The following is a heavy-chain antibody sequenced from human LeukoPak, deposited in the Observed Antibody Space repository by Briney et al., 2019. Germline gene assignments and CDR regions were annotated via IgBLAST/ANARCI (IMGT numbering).Heavy chain of an antibody. CDR3: ARVIVGTPSFAY. D-gene: IGHD3-16*02. J-gene: IGHJ4*02. CDR2: INPDSGVT. Sequence: GASVKVSCKASGYTFTGYYMHWVRQAPGQGLEWVGWINPDSGVTNYAQKFQGRVTVTRDTSISTAYMELSRLRFDDTAVYYCARVIVGTPSFAYWGQGTLVTVSS. V-gene: IGHV1-2*02. CDR1: GYTFTGYY.